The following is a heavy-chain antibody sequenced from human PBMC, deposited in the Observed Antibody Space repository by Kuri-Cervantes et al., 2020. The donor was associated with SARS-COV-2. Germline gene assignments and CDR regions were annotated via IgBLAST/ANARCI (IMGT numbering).Heavy chain of an antibody. J-gene: IGHJ4*02. V-gene: IGHV3-30-3*01. Sequence: GGSLRLSCAASGFTFSSNSMNWGRQAPGKGLGRVALISYDGSKKNYADSVQGRFSIPRDNSKNTQYLQMSSRRAEETAVFYCAGGVGYTQPFDSWGQGTLVTVSS. CDR3: AGGVGYTQPFDS. CDR2: ISYDGSKK. D-gene: IGHD2-8*02. CDR1: GFTFSSNS.